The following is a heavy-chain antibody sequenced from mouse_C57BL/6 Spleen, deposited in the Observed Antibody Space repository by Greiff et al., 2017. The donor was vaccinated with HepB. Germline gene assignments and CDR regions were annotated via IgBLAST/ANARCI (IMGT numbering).Heavy chain of an antibody. CDR3: ARIPVGLYYCDY. CDR1: GYTFTSYW. CDR2: INPSNGGT. V-gene: IGHV1-53*01. Sequence: VQLQQSGTELVKPGASVKLSCKASGYTFTSYWMHWVKQRPGQGLEWIGNINPSNGGTNYNEKFKSKATLTVDKSSSTAYMQLSSLTSEDSAVYYCARIPVGLYYCDYWGQGTTLTVSS. J-gene: IGHJ2*01.